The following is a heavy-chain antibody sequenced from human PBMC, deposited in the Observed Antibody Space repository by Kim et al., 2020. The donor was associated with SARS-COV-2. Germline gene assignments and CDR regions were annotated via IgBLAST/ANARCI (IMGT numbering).Heavy chain of an antibody. CDR2: IIPIFGTA. CDR3: ARETPRSIAVAGLAALGY. CDR1: GGTFSSYA. V-gene: IGHV1-69*13. J-gene: IGHJ4*02. D-gene: IGHD6-19*01. Sequence: SVKVSCKASGGTFSSYAISWVRQAPGQGLEWMGGIIPIFGTANYAQKFQGRVTITADESTSTAYMELSSLRSEDTAVYYCARETPRSIAVAGLAALGYWGQGTLVTVSS.